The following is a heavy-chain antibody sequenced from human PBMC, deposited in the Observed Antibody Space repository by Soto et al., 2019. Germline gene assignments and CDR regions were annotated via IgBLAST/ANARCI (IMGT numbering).Heavy chain of an antibody. Sequence: VQLVESGGGVVQPGRSLRLSCAASGFTFSSYGMHWVRQAPGKGLEWVAVISYDGSNKYYADSVKGRFTISRDNSKNTLYLQMNSLRAEDTAVYYCAKAPLHCSSTSCYFWFDPWGQGTLVTVSS. J-gene: IGHJ5*02. D-gene: IGHD2-2*01. V-gene: IGHV3-30*18. CDR3: AKAPLHCSSTSCYFWFDP. CDR1: GFTFSSYG. CDR2: ISYDGSNK.